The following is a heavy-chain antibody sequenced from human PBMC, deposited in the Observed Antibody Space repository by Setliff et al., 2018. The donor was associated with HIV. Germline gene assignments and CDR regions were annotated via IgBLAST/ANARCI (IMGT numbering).Heavy chain of an antibody. V-gene: IGHV1-69*05. D-gene: IGHD3-10*01. Sequence: ASVKVSCKASGGTFSSFAISWVRQAPGQGLEWMGGIIPIFGTANYAQKFQGRVTITTDESTTTPYMELRSLRSEDTAVYYCARETYYGSGSYLPTEYYYYYMDVWGKGTTVTVSS. CDR1: GGTFSSFA. CDR2: IIPIFGTA. CDR3: ARETYYGSGSYLPTEYYYYYMDV. J-gene: IGHJ6*03.